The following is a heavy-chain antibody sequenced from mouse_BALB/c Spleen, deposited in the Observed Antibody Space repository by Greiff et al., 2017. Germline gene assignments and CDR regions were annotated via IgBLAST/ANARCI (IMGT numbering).Heavy chain of an antibody. Sequence: VKLMESGPELVKPGASVKISCKASGYSFTSYYIHWVKQRPGQGLEWIGWIFPGSGNTKYNEKFKGKATLTADTSSSTAYMQLSSLTSEDSAVYFCASMITTPYYAMDYWGQGTSVTVSS. V-gene: IGHV1-66*01. CDR1: GYSFTSYY. J-gene: IGHJ4*01. CDR2: IFPGSGNT. CDR3: ASMITTPYYAMDY. D-gene: IGHD2-4*01.